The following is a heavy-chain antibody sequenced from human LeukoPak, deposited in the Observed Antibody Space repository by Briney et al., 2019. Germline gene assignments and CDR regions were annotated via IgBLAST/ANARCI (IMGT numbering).Heavy chain of an antibody. CDR1: GGSISSYY. Sequence: PSETLSLNCSGSGGSISSYYWSWLRQPPGQGLEGIGYIYYSGSTNYNPSLKSRVTISVDTSKNQFSLKLSSVTAADTAVYYCASRVGYCSSTSCPPDYWGQGTLVTVSS. D-gene: IGHD2-2*01. CDR3: ASRVGYCSSTSCPPDY. CDR2: IYYSGST. V-gene: IGHV4-59*08. J-gene: IGHJ4*02.